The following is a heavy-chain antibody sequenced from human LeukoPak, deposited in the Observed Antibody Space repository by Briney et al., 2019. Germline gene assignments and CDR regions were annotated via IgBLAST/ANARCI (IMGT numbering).Heavy chain of an antibody. Sequence: PGGSLRLSCAASGFTFSSYAMSWVGQAPGKGLEWVSVIYSGGSTYYADSVKGRFTISRDNSKNTLYLQMNSLRAEDTAVYYCAREGYYGDDAFDIWGQGTMVTVSS. CDR3: AREGYYGDDAFDI. CDR2: IYSGGST. CDR1: GFTFSSYA. J-gene: IGHJ3*02. V-gene: IGHV3-66*01. D-gene: IGHD3-3*01.